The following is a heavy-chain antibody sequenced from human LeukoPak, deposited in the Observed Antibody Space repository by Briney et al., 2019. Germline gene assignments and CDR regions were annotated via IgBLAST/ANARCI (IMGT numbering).Heavy chain of an antibody. J-gene: IGHJ4*02. CDR3: ARDWLRYFDWLPLDY. V-gene: IGHV3-7*01. CDR1: GFTFSSYW. D-gene: IGHD3-9*01. Sequence: GGSLRLSCAASGFTFSSYWTSWVRQAPGKGLEWVANIKQDGSEKYYVDSVKGRFTISRDNAKNSLYLQMNSLRAEDTAVYYCARDWLRYFDWLPLDYWGQGTLVTVSS. CDR2: IKQDGSEK.